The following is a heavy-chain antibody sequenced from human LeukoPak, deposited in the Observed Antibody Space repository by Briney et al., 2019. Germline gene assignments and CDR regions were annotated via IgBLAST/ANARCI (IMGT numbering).Heavy chain of an antibody. CDR2: ISGSGGST. Sequence: GGSLRLSCAASGITFSSYGMSWVRQAPGKGLEWVSGISGSGGSTYYADSVKGRFTISRDNSKNTLYLQMNSLRAEDTAVYYCARGGGYEYYYYMDVWGKGTTVTISS. D-gene: IGHD3-16*01. CDR3: ARGGGYEYYYYMDV. V-gene: IGHV3-23*01. CDR1: GITFSSYG. J-gene: IGHJ6*03.